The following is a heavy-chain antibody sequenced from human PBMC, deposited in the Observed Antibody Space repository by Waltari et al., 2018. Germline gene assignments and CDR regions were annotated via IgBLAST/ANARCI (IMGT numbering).Heavy chain of an antibody. D-gene: IGHD1-26*01. CDR1: GFTFSDHY. CDR2: TRNKANSYTT. J-gene: IGHJ6*02. CDR3: ARSHQPGGYYHGSDV. V-gene: IGHV3-72*01. Sequence: EVQLVESGGGLVQPGGSLRLSCAASGFTFSDHYMDWVRQAPGKGLEWVGRTRNKANSYTTEYAASVKGRVTISREDSKNALYLQMNSLKTEDTAIYYCARSHQPGGYYHGSDVWGQGTTVTVSS.